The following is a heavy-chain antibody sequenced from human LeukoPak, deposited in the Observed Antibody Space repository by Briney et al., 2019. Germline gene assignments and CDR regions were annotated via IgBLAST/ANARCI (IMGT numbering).Heavy chain of an antibody. CDR3: ARGSGSGYYGFGY. Sequence: AGGSLRLSCAASGFTFSSYEMNWVRQAPGKGLEWVSYITKSGSTIYYADSVKGRFTISRDNAKNSLYLQMNSLRVEDTAVYYCARGSGSGYYGFGYWGQGTLVTVSS. D-gene: IGHD3-3*01. CDR1: GFTFSSYE. V-gene: IGHV3-48*03. CDR2: ITKSGSTI. J-gene: IGHJ4*02.